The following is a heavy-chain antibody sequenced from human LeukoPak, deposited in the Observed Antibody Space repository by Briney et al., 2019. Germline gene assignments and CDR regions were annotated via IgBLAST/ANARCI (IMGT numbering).Heavy chain of an antibody. Sequence: PGGSLRLSCAASGFTVSSNYMSWVRQAPGKGLEWVSIIYSGGNTYYADSVKGRFTISRDNSKNTLYLQMNSLRVEDTAVYYCAGSGRAALFDYWGQGTLVTVSS. CDR2: IYSGGNT. CDR1: GFTVSSNY. D-gene: IGHD6-6*01. V-gene: IGHV3-53*01. J-gene: IGHJ4*02. CDR3: AGSGRAALFDY.